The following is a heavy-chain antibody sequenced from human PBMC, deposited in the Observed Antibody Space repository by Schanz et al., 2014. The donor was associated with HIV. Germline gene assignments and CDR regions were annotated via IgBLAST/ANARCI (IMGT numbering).Heavy chain of an antibody. D-gene: IGHD1-20*01. Sequence: QVQLVQSGAEVKKPGASVKVSCKASGYTFTSYGISWVRQAPGQGLEWMGWISAYNGNTNYAPKFQGRVTMTRDTSSSTAYMELRSLSSDDTAVYYCAREGDGASITGTADYWGQGTLVTVSS. CDR2: ISAYNGNT. CDR1: GYTFTSYG. V-gene: IGHV1-18*01. J-gene: IGHJ4*02. CDR3: AREGDGASITGTADY.